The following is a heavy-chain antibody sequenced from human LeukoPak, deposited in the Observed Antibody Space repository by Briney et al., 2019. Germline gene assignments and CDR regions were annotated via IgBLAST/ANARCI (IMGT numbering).Heavy chain of an antibody. CDR2: ISGSGGST. J-gene: IGHJ4*02. Sequence: PGGSLRLSCAASGFTFTSYSMSWVRQAPGKGLEWVSAISGSGGSTYYADSVKGRFTISRNNSRNTLYLQMSSLRAEDTAVYYCAKHSSGWYYFDYWGQGTLVTVSS. CDR3: AKHSSGWYYFDY. D-gene: IGHD6-19*01. V-gene: IGHV3-23*01. CDR1: GFTFTSYS.